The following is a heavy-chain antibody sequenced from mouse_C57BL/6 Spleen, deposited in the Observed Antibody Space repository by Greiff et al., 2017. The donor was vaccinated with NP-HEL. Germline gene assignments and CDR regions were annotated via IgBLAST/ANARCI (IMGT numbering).Heavy chain of an antibody. CDR1: GYTFTDYY. J-gene: IGHJ2*01. V-gene: IGHV1-26*01. CDR2: INPNNGGT. CDR3: ARYGPTGDEDYFDY. D-gene: IGHD2-10*01. Sequence: VQLKQSGPELVKPGASVKISCKASGYTFTDYYMNWVKQSHGKSLEWIGDINPNNGGTSYNQKFKGKATLTVDKSSSTAYMELRSLTSEDSAVYYCARYGPTGDEDYFDYWGQGTTLTVSS.